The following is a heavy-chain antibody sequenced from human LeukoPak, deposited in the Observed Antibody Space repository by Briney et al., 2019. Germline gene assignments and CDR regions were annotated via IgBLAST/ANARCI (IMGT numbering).Heavy chain of an antibody. CDR3: ARDRDYYGSGSYAFDI. Sequence: SETLSLTCAVSGGSISSNNWWSWVRQPPGKGLAWIGEIYHSGSTNYNPSLKSRVTISVDKSKNQFSLRLSSVTAADTAVYYCARDRDYYGSGSYAFDIWGQGTMVTVSS. J-gene: IGHJ3*02. CDR1: GGSISSNNW. V-gene: IGHV4-4*02. D-gene: IGHD3-10*01. CDR2: IYHSGST.